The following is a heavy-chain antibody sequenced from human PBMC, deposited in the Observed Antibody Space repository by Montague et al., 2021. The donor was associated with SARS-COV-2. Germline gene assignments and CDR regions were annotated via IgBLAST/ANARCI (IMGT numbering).Heavy chain of an antibody. J-gene: IGHJ4*02. CDR3: ARPHNRGGERWLEAPMY. V-gene: IGHV4-59*08. CDR1: GGSISTYC. D-gene: IGHD5-24*01. Sequence: SETLSLTCTVSGGSISTYCWNWIRQSPRKGLQWIGYVRYGGDTDYNPSLKSRVTISVDTSKNQVSLKLTSLTADDTAVYYCARPHNRGGERWLEAPMYWGRGISVTVSS. CDR2: VRYGGDT.